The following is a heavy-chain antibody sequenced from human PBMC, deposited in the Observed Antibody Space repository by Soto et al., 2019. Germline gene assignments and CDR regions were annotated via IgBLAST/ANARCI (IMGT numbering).Heavy chain of an antibody. CDR3: AKDQWYQLPWIDY. CDR2: ISGSGGST. J-gene: IGHJ4*02. Sequence: GGSLRLSCAASGFTFSISAMGWVCQAPGKGLEWVSAISGSGGSTYYADSVKGRFTISRDNSKNTLYLQMNSLRAEDTAVYYCAKDQWYQLPWIDYWGQGTLVTVSS. D-gene: IGHD2-2*01. V-gene: IGHV3-23*01. CDR1: GFTFSISA.